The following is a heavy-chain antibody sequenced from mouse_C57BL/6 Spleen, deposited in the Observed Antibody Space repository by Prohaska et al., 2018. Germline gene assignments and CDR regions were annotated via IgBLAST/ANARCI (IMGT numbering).Heavy chain of an antibody. J-gene: IGHJ2*01. CDR1: GYTFTSYW. CDR2: IHPNSGST. D-gene: IGHD3-1*01. V-gene: IGHV1-64*01. CDR3: AKWGSLDYYFDY. Sequence: QVQLQQPGAELVKPGASVKLSCKASGYTFTSYWMHWVKQRPGQGLEWIGMIHPNSGSTNYNEKFKSKATLTVDKSSSTAYMQLSSLTSEDSAVYYCAKWGSLDYYFDYWGQGTTLTVSS.